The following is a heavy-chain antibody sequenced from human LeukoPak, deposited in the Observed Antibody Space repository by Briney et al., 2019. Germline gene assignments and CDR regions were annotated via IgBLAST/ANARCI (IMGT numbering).Heavy chain of an antibody. CDR3: AKEGDYYYYMDV. CDR2: IRYDGSNK. D-gene: IGHD1-26*01. V-gene: IGHV3-30*02. Sequence: GGSLRLSCAASGFTFSSYGMHWVRQAPGKGLEWVAFIRYDGSNKYYADSVKGRFTIYRDNSKNTLYLQMNSLRAEDTAVYYCAKEGDYYYYMDVWGKGTTVTVSS. CDR1: GFTFSSYG. J-gene: IGHJ6*03.